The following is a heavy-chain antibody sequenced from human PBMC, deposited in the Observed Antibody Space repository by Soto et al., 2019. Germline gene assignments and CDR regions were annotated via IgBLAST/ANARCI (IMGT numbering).Heavy chain of an antibody. Sequence: PSETLSLTCNVSVGSVGRSSYYWVWIRHAPGKGLEWIVSTYYSAGTYYNPSLKSRVTTSLDASKNQFSLTVTSVTAADTAIYYCARHASRGYSSSWYFEDWGQGTPVTVSS. V-gene: IGHV4-39*01. CDR2: TYYSAGT. CDR3: ARHASRGYSSSWYFED. J-gene: IGHJ4*02. CDR1: VGSVGRSSYY. D-gene: IGHD6-13*01.